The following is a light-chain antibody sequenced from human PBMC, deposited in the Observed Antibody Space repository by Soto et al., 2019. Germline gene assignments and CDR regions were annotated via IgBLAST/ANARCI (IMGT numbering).Light chain of an antibody. CDR3: TSYTTRTTQV. CDR2: EVK. V-gene: IGLV2-14*01. Sequence: QSALTQPASVSGSPGQSITISCTGTSRDIGAYNFVSWYQHHPDKAPKLIIYEVKNRPSGVSNRFSGSKSGNTASLTISGLQAEDEADYYCTSYTTRTTQVFGGGTQLTVL. CDR1: SRDIGAYNF. J-gene: IGLJ2*01.